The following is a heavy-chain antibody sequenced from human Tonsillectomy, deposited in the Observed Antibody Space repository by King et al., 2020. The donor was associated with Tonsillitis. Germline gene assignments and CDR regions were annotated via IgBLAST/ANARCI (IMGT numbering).Heavy chain of an antibody. J-gene: IGHJ4*02. V-gene: IGHV4-39*07. CDR3: ATRDRYYDSSGYYSFNGY. CDR1: GGSVSSSSYY. Sequence: LQLQESGPGLVKPSETLSLTCSVSGGSVSSSSYYWGWIRQPPGKGLEWIGTIYYSGSTNYNPSLKTRVTISVDTSKNQFSLKLSSVTAADPAVYYCATRDRYYDSSGYYSFNGYWGQGTLVTVSS. D-gene: IGHD3-22*01. CDR2: IYYSGST.